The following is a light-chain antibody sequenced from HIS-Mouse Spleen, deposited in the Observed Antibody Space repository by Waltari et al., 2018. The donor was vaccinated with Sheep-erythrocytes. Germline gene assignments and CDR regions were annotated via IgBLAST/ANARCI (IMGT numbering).Light chain of an antibody. CDR2: EGS. CDR1: SSDVGSYNL. V-gene: IGLV2-23*01. Sequence: QSALTQPASVSGSPGQSITISCTGTSSDVGSYNLVSLYQPPPGKAPKLMIYEGSKRPSGVSNRFCGSKSGNTASLTISGLQAEDEADYYCCSYAGSSTLVFGGGTKLTVL. CDR3: CSYAGSSTLV. J-gene: IGLJ2*01.